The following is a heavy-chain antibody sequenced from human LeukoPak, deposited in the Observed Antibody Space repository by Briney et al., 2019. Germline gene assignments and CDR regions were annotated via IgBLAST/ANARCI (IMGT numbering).Heavy chain of an antibody. J-gene: IGHJ1*01. Sequence: GGSLRLSCAASGFTFSSYGMHWVRQAPGKGLEWVAFIRYDGSNKYYADSVKGRFTISRDNSKNTLYLQMNSLRAEDTAVYYCAKVKRSYSSSWYGYFQHWGQGTLVTVSS. CDR2: IRYDGSNK. CDR1: GFTFSSYG. CDR3: AKVKRSYSSSWYGYFQH. D-gene: IGHD6-13*01. V-gene: IGHV3-30*02.